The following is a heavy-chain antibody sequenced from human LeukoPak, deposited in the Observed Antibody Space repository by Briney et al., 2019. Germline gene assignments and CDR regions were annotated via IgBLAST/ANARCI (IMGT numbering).Heavy chain of an antibody. V-gene: IGHV4-39*01. D-gene: IGHD4-17*01. CDR1: GGSISSSSYY. CDR3: ARLGLRSPNY. CDR2: IYYSGST. J-gene: IGHJ4*02. Sequence: PSETLSLTCTVSGGSISSSSYYWGSIRQPPGKGLEWIGSIYYSGSTYYNPSLESRVTISVDTSKNQFSLKLSSVTAADTAVYYCARLGLRSPNYWGQGTLVSVSS.